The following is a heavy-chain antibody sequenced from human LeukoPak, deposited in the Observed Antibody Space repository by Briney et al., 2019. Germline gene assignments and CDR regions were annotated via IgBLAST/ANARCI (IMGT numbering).Heavy chain of an antibody. CDR1: GYTFTSYD. Sequence: ASVKVSCKASGYTFTSYDINWVRQATGQGLEWMGWMSPNSGNTGYAQKFQGRVTITRNTSISTAYMELSSLRSEDTAVYYCAREVAARHDAFDIWGQGTMVTVSS. J-gene: IGHJ3*02. CDR2: MSPNSGNT. D-gene: IGHD6-6*01. V-gene: IGHV1-8*03. CDR3: AREVAARHDAFDI.